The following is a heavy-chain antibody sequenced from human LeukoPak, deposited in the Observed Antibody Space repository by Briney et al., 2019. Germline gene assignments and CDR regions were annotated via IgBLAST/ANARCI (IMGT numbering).Heavy chain of an antibody. Sequence: SETLSLTCAVYGGSFSGYYWSWIRQPPGKGLEWIGEINHSGSTNYNASLKSRVTISGDTSKNQFSLKLSSVTAADTAVYYCAREGGSASSEVYWGQGTLVTVSS. V-gene: IGHV4-34*01. D-gene: IGHD6-6*01. CDR3: AREGGSASSEVY. CDR1: GGSFSGYY. J-gene: IGHJ4*02. CDR2: INHSGST.